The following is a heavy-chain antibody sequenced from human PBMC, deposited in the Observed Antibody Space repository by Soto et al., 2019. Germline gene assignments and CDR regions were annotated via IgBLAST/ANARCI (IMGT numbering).Heavy chain of an antibody. CDR1: GDSVSSNDAT. V-gene: IGHV6-1*01. D-gene: IGHD2-2*01. CDR2: TYYRSKWYI. CDR3: VRLVGNRWLDS. J-gene: IGHJ5*01. Sequence: QVQLQQSGPGLVKTSQTLSLTCAISGDSVSSNDATWDWIRQSPSRGLEWLGRTYYRSKWYIDYAVAMKSRITINPDPSNNQLSLQLNSVTPDDTDVYYCVRLVGNRWLDSWGPGTLVTVSS.